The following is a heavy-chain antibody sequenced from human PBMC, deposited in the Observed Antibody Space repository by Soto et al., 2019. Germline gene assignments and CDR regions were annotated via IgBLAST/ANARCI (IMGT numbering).Heavy chain of an antibody. Sequence: HQKPRKVLEWMGIIYPGDSDTRYSPSFQGQVTISADKSISTAYLQWRSLKDSDTAMYYCARFTERGRQRWGSAGTEVRGNRTTDT. CDR3: ARFTERGRQRWGSAGTEV. V-gene: IGHV5-51*07. D-gene: IGHD3-16*01. CDR2: IYPGDSDT. J-gene: IGHJ6*01.